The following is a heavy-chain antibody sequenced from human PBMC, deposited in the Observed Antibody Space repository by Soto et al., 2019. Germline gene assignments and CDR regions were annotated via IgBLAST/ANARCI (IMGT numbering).Heavy chain of an antibody. CDR2: TYYRSKWYN. J-gene: IGHJ4*02. CDR1: GDSVSSNSAA. D-gene: IGHD3-10*01. V-gene: IGHV6-1*01. CDR3: ARGSYDSKWY. Sequence: SQTLSLTCAISGDSVSSNSAAWSWIRQSPSRGLEWLGRTYYRSKWYNDYAVSVKSRITISPDTSKNQFSLHLNSVTPEDTAVYYCARGSYDSKWYWGQGTLVTVSS.